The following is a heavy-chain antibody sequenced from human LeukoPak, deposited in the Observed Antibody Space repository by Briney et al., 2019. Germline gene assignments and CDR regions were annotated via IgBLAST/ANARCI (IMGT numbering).Heavy chain of an antibody. CDR1: GGSFSGYY. D-gene: IGHD3-10*01. Sequence: SETLSLTCAVYGGSFSGYYWSWIRQPPGKGLEWIGEINHSGSTNYNPSLKSRVTIPVDTSKNQFSLKLSSVTAADTAVYYCARRRIRPMDYYGSGSYYNANAFDIWGQGTMVTVSS. V-gene: IGHV4-34*01. J-gene: IGHJ3*02. CDR2: INHSGST. CDR3: ARRRIRPMDYYGSGSYYNANAFDI.